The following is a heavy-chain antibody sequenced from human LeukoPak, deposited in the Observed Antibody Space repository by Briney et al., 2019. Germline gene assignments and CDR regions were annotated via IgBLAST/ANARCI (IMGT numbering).Heavy chain of an antibody. V-gene: IGHV1-8*03. J-gene: IGHJ5*02. CDR1: GYTFTSYD. D-gene: IGHD2-2*01. Sequence: ASVKVSCKASGYTFTSYDINWVRQATGQGLEWMGWMNPNSGNTGYAQKFQGRVTITRNTSISTAYMELSSLRSEDTAVYYCARGYCSSTSCSSWFDPWGQGTLVTVSS. CDR3: ARGYCSSTSCSSWFDP. CDR2: MNPNSGNT.